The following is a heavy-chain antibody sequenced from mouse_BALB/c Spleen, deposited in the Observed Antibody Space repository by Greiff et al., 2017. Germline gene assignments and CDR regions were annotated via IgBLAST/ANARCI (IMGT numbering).Heavy chain of an antibody. CDR1: GYTFTDYN. CDR2: IYPYNGGT. CDR3: ARGTTATVY. Sequence: EVQGVESGPELVKPGASVKISCKASGYTFTDYNMHWVKQSHGKSLEWIGYIYPYNGGTGYNQKFKSKATLTVDNSSSTAYMELRSLTSEDSAVYYCARGTTATVYWGQGTTLTVSS. V-gene: IGHV1S29*02. D-gene: IGHD1-2*01. J-gene: IGHJ2*01.